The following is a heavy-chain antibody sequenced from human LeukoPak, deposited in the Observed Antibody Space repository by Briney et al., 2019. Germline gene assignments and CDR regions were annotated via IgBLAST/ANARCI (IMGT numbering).Heavy chain of an antibody. Sequence: SEPLSLTCTVSGGFISRSGDYWGWIRQPPGKGLEWIACIYYSRTTYYNPSLKSRVTISVDTSKNQFSLMLTSVTAADTAAYHCARQVTPSSGLHRFDPWGQGTLVTVPS. CDR2: IYYSRTT. D-gene: IGHD6-19*01. J-gene: IGHJ5*02. CDR1: GGFISRSGDY. V-gene: IGHV4-39*01. CDR3: ARQVTPSSGLHRFDP.